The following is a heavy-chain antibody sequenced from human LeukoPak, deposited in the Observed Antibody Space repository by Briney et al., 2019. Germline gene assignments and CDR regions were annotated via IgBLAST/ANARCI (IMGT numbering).Heavy chain of an antibody. J-gene: IGHJ4*02. D-gene: IGHD5-24*01. CDR3: ARDEGRDGYNSY. CDR2: IYYSGST. Sequence: PSETLSLTCTVSGVSISSGGYYWTWIRQPPGKGLEWIGYIYYSGSTNYNPSLKSRVTISVDTSKNQFSLKLSSVTAADTAVYYCARDEGRDGYNSYWGQGTLVTVSS. CDR1: GVSISSGGYY. V-gene: IGHV4-61*08.